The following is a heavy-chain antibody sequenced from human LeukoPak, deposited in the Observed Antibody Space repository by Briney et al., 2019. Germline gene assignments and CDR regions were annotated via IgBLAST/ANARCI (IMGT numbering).Heavy chain of an antibody. Sequence: SETLSLTCTVSGGSISSYYWSWIRQPAGRGLEWIGRIYTSGSTNYNPSLKSRVTISVDTSKNQFSLKLSSVTAADTAVYYCARDRRLYYDFWSGSKGVLYYYYMDVWGKGTTVTVSS. CDR3: ARDRRLYYDFWSGSKGVLYYYYMDV. D-gene: IGHD3-3*01. CDR2: IYTSGST. V-gene: IGHV4-4*07. CDR1: GGSISSYY. J-gene: IGHJ6*03.